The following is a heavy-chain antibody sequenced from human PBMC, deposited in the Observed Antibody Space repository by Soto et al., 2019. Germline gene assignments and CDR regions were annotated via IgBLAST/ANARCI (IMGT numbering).Heavy chain of an antibody. V-gene: IGHV1-69*06. CDR3: ARGWGIDSTEYYSAY. Sequence: QVQLVQSGAEVRKPGSSVKVSCKASGGTFSRHAISWVRQAPGQGLEWLGGIIPMFGTANHAQKFQGRVPIIANKSTSTAYMEMSTLRSEDTTIYYCARGWGIDSTEYYSAYWGQGPLVNVSS. CDR1: GGTFSRHA. J-gene: IGHJ4*02. D-gene: IGHD3-22*01. CDR2: IIPMFGTA.